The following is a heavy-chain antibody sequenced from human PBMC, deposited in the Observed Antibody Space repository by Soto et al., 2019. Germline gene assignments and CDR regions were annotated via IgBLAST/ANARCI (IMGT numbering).Heavy chain of an antibody. CDR1: GGTFSSYA. D-gene: IGHD3-22*01. CDR3: AISGGITMIVVPYSDAFDI. V-gene: IGHV1-69*06. J-gene: IGHJ3*02. Sequence: QVQLVQSGAEVKKPGSSVKVSCKASGGTFSSYAISWVRQAPGQGLEWMGGIIPIFGTANYAQKFQGRVTITADKSTSTAYMELSSLRSEDTAVYYCAISGGITMIVVPYSDAFDIWGQGTMVTVSS. CDR2: IIPIFGTA.